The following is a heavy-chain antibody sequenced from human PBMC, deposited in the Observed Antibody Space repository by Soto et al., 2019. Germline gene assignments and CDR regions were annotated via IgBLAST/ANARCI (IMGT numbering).Heavy chain of an antibody. Sequence: QVQLVQSGAEVKKPGSSVKVSCKASGGTFSSYAISWVRQAPGQGLEWMGGIIPIFGTANYAQKFQGRVTITADESTSTAYMELSRLRSEDTAVYYCARDPNPYYYDSSGYYYLLDYWGQGTLVTVSS. CDR2: IIPIFGTA. J-gene: IGHJ4*02. V-gene: IGHV1-69*01. CDR3: ARDPNPYYYDSSGYYYLLDY. D-gene: IGHD3-22*01. CDR1: GGTFSSYA.